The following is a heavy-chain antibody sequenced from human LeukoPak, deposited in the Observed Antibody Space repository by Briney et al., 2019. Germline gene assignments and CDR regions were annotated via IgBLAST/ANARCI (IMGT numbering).Heavy chain of an antibody. CDR2: IYYTGST. CDR1: GVSINNYY. V-gene: IGHV4-59*01. D-gene: IGHD2-15*01. J-gene: IGHJ1*01. Sequence: SETLSLTRAVSGVSINNYYWSWIRQPPGKGLEWIGNIYYTGSTTHNPSLKSRVTISVDTSKNQFSLGLSSVTAADTAVYYCARDMGLVAASEFFQQWGQGTLVTVSS. CDR3: ARDMGLVAASEFFQQ.